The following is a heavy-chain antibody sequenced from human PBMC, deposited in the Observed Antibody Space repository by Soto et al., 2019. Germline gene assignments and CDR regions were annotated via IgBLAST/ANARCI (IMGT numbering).Heavy chain of an antibody. Sequence: EVQLVESGGGLVQPGGSLRLSCAATGITFEEFAIHWGRQAPGKGLEWVSGINWNSGSIGYADSVKGRFTISRDNAKNSLYLHLNSLRAEDTALYYCAKAPNLVTHWFDPWGQGTRVTVSS. CDR3: AKAPNLVTHWFDP. CDR2: INWNSGSI. CDR1: GITFEEFA. J-gene: IGHJ5*02. D-gene: IGHD3-9*01. V-gene: IGHV3-9*01.